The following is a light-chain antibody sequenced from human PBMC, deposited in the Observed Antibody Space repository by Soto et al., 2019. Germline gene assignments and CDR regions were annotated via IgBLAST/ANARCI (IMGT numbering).Light chain of an antibody. CDR2: GAS. Sequence: EIVMTQSPATLSVSPGERATLSCRASQSVSSNLAWYQQKPGQAPRLLIYGASTRATGIPARFSGSGSGTEFTLTISSLQSEDFAVYYCQHLKGFGQGTKLEIK. J-gene: IGKJ2*03. CDR3: QHLKG. V-gene: IGKV3-15*01. CDR1: QSVSSN.